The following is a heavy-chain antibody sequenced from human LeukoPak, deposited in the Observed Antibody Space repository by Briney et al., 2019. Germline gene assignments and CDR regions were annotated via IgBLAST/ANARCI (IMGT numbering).Heavy chain of an antibody. D-gene: IGHD3-16*01. Sequence: GGSLRLSCTASGFTFTDYYMTWIRQAPGKGLEWLSYISVSGGSVSYVDSVKGRFTISRDNAENSVYLQIDSLRVEDTAIYYCARDRQFRLHDPWGQGILVTVSS. CDR2: ISVSGGSV. J-gene: IGHJ5*02. CDR1: GFTFTDYY. CDR3: ARDRQFRLHDP. V-gene: IGHV3-11*01.